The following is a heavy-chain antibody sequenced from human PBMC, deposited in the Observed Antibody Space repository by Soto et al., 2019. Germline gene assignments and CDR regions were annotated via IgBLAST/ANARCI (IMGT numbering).Heavy chain of an antibody. Sequence: QVQLVQSGAEVKKPGSSVKVSCKASGGTFSSYAISWVRQAPGQGLEWMGGIIPIFGTANYAQKFQGRVTITADESTSTAYMELSSLRSEDTAVYYCARGIVVVAAYYYYYGMDVWGQGTTVTVSS. CDR2: IIPIFGTA. V-gene: IGHV1-69*12. CDR3: ARGIVVVAAYYYYYGMDV. CDR1: GGTFSSYA. D-gene: IGHD2-15*01. J-gene: IGHJ6*02.